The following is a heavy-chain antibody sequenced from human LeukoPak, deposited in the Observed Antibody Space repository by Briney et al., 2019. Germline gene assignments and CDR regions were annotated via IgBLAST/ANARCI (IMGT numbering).Heavy chain of an antibody. V-gene: IGHV1-46*01. CDR2: INPSGGTT. CDR1: GYTFTTYY. J-gene: IGHJ4*02. Sequence: ASVKVSCKASGYTFTTYYMHWVRQAPGQGLEWMGIINPSGGTTSYPQKFQGRVTMTRDTSTSTVYMELSSLRIEDTAVYYCSRDLGGSYNDYWGQGTMVTVSS. D-gene: IGHD1-26*01. CDR3: SRDLGGSYNDY.